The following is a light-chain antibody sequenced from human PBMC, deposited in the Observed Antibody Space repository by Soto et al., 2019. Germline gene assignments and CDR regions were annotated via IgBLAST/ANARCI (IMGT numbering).Light chain of an antibody. CDR1: QSISGG. J-gene: IGKJ1*01. CDR3: QQYHASWT. Sequence: DMQMTQFPSTLSASVGDRVTITCRASQSISGGLAWYQQKPGKAPKLLLFDASSLERGVPSRFSGSGSGTELTLTIGSLKPDDFATSHCQQYHASWTFGPGTKVE. CDR2: DAS. V-gene: IGKV1-5*01.